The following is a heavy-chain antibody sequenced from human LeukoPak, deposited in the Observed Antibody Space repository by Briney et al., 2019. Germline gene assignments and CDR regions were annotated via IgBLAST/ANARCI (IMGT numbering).Heavy chain of an antibody. CDR2: ITGTGGGGNKT. V-gene: IGHV3-23*01. CDR1: GFTFRTYA. J-gene: IGHJ4*01. CDR3: ATTVTLDF. Sequence: PGGSLRLSCAASGFTFRTYAMSWVRQAPGKGLEGVSVITGTGGGGNKTYYADSVRGRFSISRDDSKNVLFLQMNDLRVDDTAVYFCATTVTLDFWGQGTRVLVSS. D-gene: IGHD1-1*01.